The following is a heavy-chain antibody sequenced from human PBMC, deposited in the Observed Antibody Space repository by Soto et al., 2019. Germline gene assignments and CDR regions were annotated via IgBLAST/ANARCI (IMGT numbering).Heavy chain of an antibody. CDR3: ARDGRLKRAVAGTCAFDI. J-gene: IGHJ3*02. CDR1: GFTFSSYA. V-gene: IGHV3-30-3*01. Sequence: QVQLVESGGGVVQPGRSLRLSCAASGFTFSSYAMHWVRQAPGKGLEWVAVISYDGSNKYYADSVKGRFTISRDNSKNTLYLQMNSLRAEDTAVYYCARDGRLKRAVAGTCAFDIWGQGTIVTVSA. D-gene: IGHD6-19*01. CDR2: ISYDGSNK.